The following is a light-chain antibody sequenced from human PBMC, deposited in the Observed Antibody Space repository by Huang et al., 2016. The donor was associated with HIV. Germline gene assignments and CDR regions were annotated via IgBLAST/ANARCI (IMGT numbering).Light chain of an antibody. V-gene: IGKV3-20*01. Sequence: EIVLTQSPGTLSLFPGERATLSCRASQRVSSSYLAWYQQKPGQAPRLLIDGASNGATGIPARFSGSGSGTDFTLTISRVEPEDFAVYYCQQYGGSPITFGQGTRLEIK. J-gene: IGKJ5*01. CDR1: QRVSSSY. CDR3: QQYGGSPIT. CDR2: GAS.